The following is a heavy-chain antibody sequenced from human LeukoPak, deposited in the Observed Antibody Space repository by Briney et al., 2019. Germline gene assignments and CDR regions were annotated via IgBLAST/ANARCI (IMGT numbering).Heavy chain of an antibody. CDR2: VGAGGGCT. J-gene: IGHJ4*02. V-gene: IGHV3-23*01. D-gene: IGHD4-11*01. CDR1: GFTFSSYA. Sequence: GGSLRLSCTASGFTFSSYALNWVGQAPGKGLEWVSCVGAGGGCTYYADSVKGRFTISRDNARNTLYLEMNSLRADDPAVYYCAKDHYYTTYGYYFDYWGQGTLVTVSS. CDR3: AKDHYYTTYGYYFDY.